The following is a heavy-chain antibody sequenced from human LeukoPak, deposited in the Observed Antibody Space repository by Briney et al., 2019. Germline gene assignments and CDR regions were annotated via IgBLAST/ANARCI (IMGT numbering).Heavy chain of an antibody. V-gene: IGHV3-48*03. J-gene: IGHJ3*02. Sequence: GGSLRLSCAASGFTFSSYEMNWVRQAPGKGLEWVSYISSSGSTIYYADSVKGRFTISRDNAKNSLYLQMNSLRAEDTAIYYCARESGFRGDALDIWGQGTMVTVSS. D-gene: IGHD3-10*01. CDR3: ARESGFRGDALDI. CDR2: ISSSGSTI. CDR1: GFTFSSYE.